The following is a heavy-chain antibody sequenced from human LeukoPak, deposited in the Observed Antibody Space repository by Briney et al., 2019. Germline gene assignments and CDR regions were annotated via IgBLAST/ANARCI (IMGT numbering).Heavy chain of an antibody. CDR3: AKDIGSGWDFDY. Sequence: GWSLRLSCAASGFTFDDYAMHWVRQPPGKGLEWVSLINGDAGTTYYADSVKGRFTISRDNSKNSLYLQMSSLTTEDTALYYCAKDIGSGWDFDYWGQGTLVTVSS. D-gene: IGHD6-19*01. J-gene: IGHJ4*02. CDR2: INGDAGTT. CDR1: GFTFDDYA. V-gene: IGHV3-43*02.